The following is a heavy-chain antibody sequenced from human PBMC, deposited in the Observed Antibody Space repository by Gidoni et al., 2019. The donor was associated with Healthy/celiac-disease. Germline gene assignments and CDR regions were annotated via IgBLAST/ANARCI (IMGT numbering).Heavy chain of an antibody. J-gene: IGHJ4*02. Sequence: EVQLVESGGGLVKPGGSLRLSCAASGFTFSNAWMSWVRQAPGKGLEWVGRIKSKTDGGTTDYAAPVKGRFTISRDDSKNTLYLQMNSLKTEDTAVYYCTRAIDYYDSSGYYYSYFDYWGQGTLVTVSS. V-gene: IGHV3-15*01. D-gene: IGHD3-22*01. CDR3: TRAIDYYDSSGYYYSYFDY. CDR2: IKSKTDGGTT. CDR1: GFTFSNAW.